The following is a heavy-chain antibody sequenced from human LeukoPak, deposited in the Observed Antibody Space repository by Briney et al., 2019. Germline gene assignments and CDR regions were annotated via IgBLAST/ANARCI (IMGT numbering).Heavy chain of an antibody. Sequence: GGSLRLSCAASGFTFSSYEMNWVRQAPGKGLEWVSYISSSGSTIYYADSVKGRFTISRDNAKNSLYLQMNSLRAEDTAVYYCASTRKQQLGADWGQGTLVTVSS. CDR2: ISSSGSTI. J-gene: IGHJ4*02. V-gene: IGHV3-48*03. D-gene: IGHD6-13*01. CDR3: ASTRKQQLGAD. CDR1: GFTFSSYE.